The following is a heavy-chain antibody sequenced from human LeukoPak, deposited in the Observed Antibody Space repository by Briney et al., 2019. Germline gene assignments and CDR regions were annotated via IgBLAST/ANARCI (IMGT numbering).Heavy chain of an antibody. CDR3: ARGGGRYCSGGNCRTVTAFGI. V-gene: IGHV3-48*01. Sequence: GGSLRLSCSASGFTLSSYSMNWVRQAPGKGLEWVSYYEDSAKRRCTISRDNAKNSLYLQMNSLRAEDTAFYYCARGGGRYCSGGNCRTVTAFGIWGQGTMVTVSS. D-gene: IGHD2-15*01. CDR1: GFTLSSYS. J-gene: IGHJ3*02.